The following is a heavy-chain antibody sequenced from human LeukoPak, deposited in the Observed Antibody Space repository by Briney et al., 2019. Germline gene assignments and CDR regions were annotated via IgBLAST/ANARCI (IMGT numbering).Heavy chain of an antibody. CDR3: AKRAVAGTYYFDY. J-gene: IGHJ4*02. CDR2: ISASGASP. CDR1: GFTFNSDA. V-gene: IGHV3-23*01. Sequence: GGSLRLSCAASGFTFNSDAMSWVRQAPGKWLEWVSVISASGASPSYADSVKGRFTISRDNSKNTLYLQMNSLRAEDTAVYYCAKRAVAGTYYFDYWGQGTLVTVSS. D-gene: IGHD6-19*01.